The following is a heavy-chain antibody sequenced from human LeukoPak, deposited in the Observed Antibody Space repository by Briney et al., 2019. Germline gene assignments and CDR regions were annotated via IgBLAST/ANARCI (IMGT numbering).Heavy chain of an antibody. CDR3: ARYQEGFDY. J-gene: IGHJ4*02. Sequence: ASVKDSCTASGYTFIGYYIRWVRPAPEQGLEWMGRINPNSGDTNYAQKFQGRVTVTSDTSISTVYMELSGLRSEDTAVYYCARYQEGFDYWGQGTLVTVSS. V-gene: IGHV1-2*06. CDR2: INPNSGDT. CDR1: GYTFIGYY.